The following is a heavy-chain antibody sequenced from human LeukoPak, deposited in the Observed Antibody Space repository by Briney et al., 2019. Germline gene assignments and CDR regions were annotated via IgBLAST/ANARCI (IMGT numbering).Heavy chain of an antibody. CDR1: GYSFTSYW. J-gene: IGHJ4*02. CDR3: ARLGRSGWYYSDY. CDR2: IDPSGSYT. D-gene: IGHD6-19*01. Sequence: GESLKISCKGSGYSFTSYWISWVRQMPGKGLEWMGRIDPSGSYTNYSPSFQGHATISADKSISTAYLQWSSLKASDTAMYYCARLGRSGWYYSDYWGQGTLVTVSS. V-gene: IGHV5-10-1*01.